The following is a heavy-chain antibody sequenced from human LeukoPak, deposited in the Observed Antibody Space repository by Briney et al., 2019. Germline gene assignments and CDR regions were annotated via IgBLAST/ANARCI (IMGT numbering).Heavy chain of an antibody. CDR2: ISGSGGGT. V-gene: IGHV3-23*01. CDR1: GFTFSSYG. J-gene: IGHJ4*02. Sequence: GSLRLSCAASGFTFSSYGMSWVRQAPGKGLEWVSGISGSGGGTYYADSVKGRFTISRDNSKNTLYLQMNSLRAEDTAVYYCAKGRDSSGYYYGYWGQGTLVTVSS. CDR3: AKGRDSSGYYYGY. D-gene: IGHD3-22*01.